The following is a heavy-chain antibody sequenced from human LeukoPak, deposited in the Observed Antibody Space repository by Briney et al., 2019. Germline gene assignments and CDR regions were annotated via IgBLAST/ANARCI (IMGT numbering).Heavy chain of an antibody. D-gene: IGHD3-22*01. V-gene: IGHV1-46*01. CDR2: INPSGGST. CDR1: GYTFSSYY. CDR3: ARDDSSGPQVY. Sequence: ASVKVSCKASGYTFSSYYMHWVRQAPGQGLEWMGIINPSGGSTKNAQKLQGRVTMTSDTSTSTVYMELSSLRSEDTAVYYCARDDSSGPQVYWGQGTLVTVSS. J-gene: IGHJ4*02.